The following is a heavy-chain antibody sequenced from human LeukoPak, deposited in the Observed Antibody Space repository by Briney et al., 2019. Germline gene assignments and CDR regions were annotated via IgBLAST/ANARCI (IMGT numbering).Heavy chain of an antibody. J-gene: IGHJ5*02. Sequence: ASVKVSCKASGYTFTSYYMHWVRQAPGQGLEWMGGIIPIFGTANYAQKFQGRVTITADESTSTAYMELSSLRSEDTAVYYCARANADDFWSGYYRRKNWFDPWGQGTLVTVSS. D-gene: IGHD3-3*01. CDR3: ARANADDFWSGYYRRKNWFDP. V-gene: IGHV1-69*13. CDR1: GYTFTSYY. CDR2: IIPIFGTA.